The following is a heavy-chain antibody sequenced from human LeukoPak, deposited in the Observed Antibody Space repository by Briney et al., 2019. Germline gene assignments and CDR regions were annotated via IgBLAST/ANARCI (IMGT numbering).Heavy chain of an antibody. V-gene: IGHV3-30*02. CDR3: ARGHYYYGSGSYQYYFDY. J-gene: IGHJ4*02. CDR1: GFTFTNYG. Sequence: GGSLRLSCAASGFTFTNYGMHWVRQAPGKGLEWVAFIRYDGSNKYYADSVKGRLTISRDNSKNTLYLQMNSLRAEDTAVFYCARGHYYYGSGSYQYYFDYWGQGTLVTVSS. CDR2: IRYDGSNK. D-gene: IGHD3-10*01.